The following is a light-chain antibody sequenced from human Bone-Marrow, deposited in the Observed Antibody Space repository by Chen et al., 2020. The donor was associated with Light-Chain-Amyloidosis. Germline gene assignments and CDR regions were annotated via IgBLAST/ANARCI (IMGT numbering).Light chain of an antibody. V-gene: IGLV3-21*02. Sequence: SSVLTQPSSVSVAPGQPATIACGGNNIGSTSVHWYQQTPGKAPLLVVYDDSDRPSGIPERLSGSNSGNTATLTISRVEAGDEADYYCQVWDRSSDRPVFGGGTKLIVL. J-gene: IGLJ3*02. CDR1: NIGSTS. CDR2: DDS. CDR3: QVWDRSSDRPV.